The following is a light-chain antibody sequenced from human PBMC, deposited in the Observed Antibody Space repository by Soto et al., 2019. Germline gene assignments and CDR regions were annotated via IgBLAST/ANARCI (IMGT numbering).Light chain of an antibody. J-gene: IGLJ3*02. CDR1: SSDVGGYNY. Sequence: QSALTQPASVSGSPGQSITISCTGTSSDVGGYNYVSRYQQHPGKAPKLMIYEVNYRPSGVSNRFSGSKSGSTASLTISGLQAEDEADYYCSSYTSRGPWVFGGGTKLTVL. CDR2: EVN. CDR3: SSYTSRGPWV. V-gene: IGLV2-14*01.